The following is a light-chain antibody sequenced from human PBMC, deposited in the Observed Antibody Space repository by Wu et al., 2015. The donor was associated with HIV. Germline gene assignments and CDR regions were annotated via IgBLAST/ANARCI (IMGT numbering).Light chain of an antibody. Sequence: EIVLTQSPATLSLSPGERATLSCRASQSVSNYLAWFQQKPGQAPRLLIYDASTRATGIPARFSGSGSGTDFTLTISRLEAEDFAVYLCQQYGRTPRTFGQGTKVEIK. CDR2: DAS. CDR1: QSVSNY. CDR3: QQYGRTPRT. J-gene: IGKJ1*01. V-gene: IGKV3-11*01.